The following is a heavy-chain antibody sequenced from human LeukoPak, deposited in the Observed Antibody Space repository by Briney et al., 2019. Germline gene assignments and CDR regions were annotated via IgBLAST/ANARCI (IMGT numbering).Heavy chain of an antibody. D-gene: IGHD3-10*01. V-gene: IGHV4-39*01. CDR2: IYYSGST. J-gene: IGHJ5*02. CDR1: GGSISSSGYY. Sequence: PSETLSLTCTVSGGSISSSGYYWGWIRQPPGKGLEWIGSIYYSGSTYYNPSLKSRVTISVDTSKNQFSLKLSSVTAADTAVYYCARVRGVIIPPNWFDPWGQGTLVTVSS. CDR3: ARVRGVIIPPNWFDP.